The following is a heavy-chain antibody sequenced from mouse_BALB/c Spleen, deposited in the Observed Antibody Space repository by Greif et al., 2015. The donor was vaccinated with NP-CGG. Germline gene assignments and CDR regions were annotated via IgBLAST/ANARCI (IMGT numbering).Heavy chain of an antibody. CDR3: ARGGRGYAMDY. J-gene: IGHJ4*01. CDR1: GYTFTSYW. CDR2: INPSTGYT. Sequence: QVQLQQSGAELAKPGASVKMSCKASGYTFTSYWMHWVKQRPGQGLEWIGYINPSTGYTEYNQKFKDKATLTADKSSSTAYMQLSSLTSEDSAVYYCARGGRGYAMDYLGQGTSVTVSS. D-gene: IGHD3-3*01. V-gene: IGHV1-7*01.